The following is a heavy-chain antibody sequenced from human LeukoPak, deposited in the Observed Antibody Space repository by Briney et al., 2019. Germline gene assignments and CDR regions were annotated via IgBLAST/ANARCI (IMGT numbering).Heavy chain of an antibody. D-gene: IGHD3-22*01. CDR3: AKVSASAGYYYDSSGYYPFDY. Sequence: GGSLRLSCAASGFTFSSYAMSWVRQAPGKGLEWVSAISGSGGSTYYADSVKGRFTISRDNSKNTLYPQMNSLRAEDTAVYYCAKVSASAGYYYDSSGYYPFDYWGQGTLVTVSS. J-gene: IGHJ4*02. V-gene: IGHV3-23*01. CDR1: GFTFSSYA. CDR2: ISGSGGST.